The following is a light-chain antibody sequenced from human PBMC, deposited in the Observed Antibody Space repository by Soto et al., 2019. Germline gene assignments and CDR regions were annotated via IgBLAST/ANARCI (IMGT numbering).Light chain of an antibody. CDR1: QNVNRY. J-gene: IGKJ5*01. Sequence: EIVLTQSPATLSLSPGERATLSCWASQNVNRYLVWYQQKPGQAPRLLMYDASKRATGIPARFSGSGSGTDFTLTISSLEPEDFAVYYCQQRDIWPWTFGQGTRLEIK. CDR2: DAS. CDR3: QQRDIWPWT. V-gene: IGKV3-11*01.